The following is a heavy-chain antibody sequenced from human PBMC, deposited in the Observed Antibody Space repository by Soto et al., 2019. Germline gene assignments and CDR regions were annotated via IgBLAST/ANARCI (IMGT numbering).Heavy chain of an antibody. J-gene: IGHJ6*02. CDR3: ARVEYYYGSGSHPYYYYGMDV. CDR1: GGTFSSYA. Sequence: QVQLVQSGAEVKKPGSSVKVSCKASGGTFSSYAISWVRQAPGQGLEWMGGVIPIFGTANYAQKFQGRVTITADKSTSTAYMELSSLRSEDTAVYYCARVEYYYGSGSHPYYYYGMDVWGQGTTFTVSS. D-gene: IGHD3-10*01. V-gene: IGHV1-69*06. CDR2: VIPIFGTA.